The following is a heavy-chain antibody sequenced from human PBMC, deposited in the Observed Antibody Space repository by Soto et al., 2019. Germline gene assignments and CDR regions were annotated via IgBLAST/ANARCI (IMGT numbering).Heavy chain of an antibody. V-gene: IGHV3-48*01. CDR1: GFTFSSYS. D-gene: IGHD2-21*02. CDR2: ISSSSSTI. J-gene: IGHJ4*02. Sequence: PGGSLRLSCAASGFTFSSYSMNGVRQAPGKGLEWVSYISSSSSTIYYADSVKGRFTISRDNAKNSLYLQMNSLKTEDTAVYYCTTDTFPGDPLDYWGQGTLVTVS. CDR3: TTDTFPGDPLDY.